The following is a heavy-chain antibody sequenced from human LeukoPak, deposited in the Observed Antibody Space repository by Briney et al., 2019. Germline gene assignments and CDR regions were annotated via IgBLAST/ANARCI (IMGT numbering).Heavy chain of an antibody. Sequence: ASVKVSCKASGYTFSNYYMHWVRQAPGQGLEWMGKINPSGGSTSHAQKFQGRVTMTRDTSTRTVYMELSSLRSEDTAVYYCAKGSTYSGSLVDCWGQGTLVTVSS. CDR2: INPSGGST. CDR3: AKGSTYSGSLVDC. J-gene: IGHJ4*02. CDR1: GYTFSNYY. V-gene: IGHV1-46*01. D-gene: IGHD1-26*01.